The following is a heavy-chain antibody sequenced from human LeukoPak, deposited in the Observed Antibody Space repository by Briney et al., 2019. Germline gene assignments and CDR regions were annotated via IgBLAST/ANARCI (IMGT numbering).Heavy chain of an antibody. CDR3: ARGQTYYYDSSGYYSPVGAFDI. CDR2: IRSDGSDK. Sequence: GGSLRLSCAASGFTFSNYDMHWARQAPGKGLEWVTFIRSDGSDKYYADSVKGRFTISRDNSRNTLYLQMNSLRAEDTAVYYCARGQTYYYDSSGYYSPVGAFDIWGQGTMVTVSS. V-gene: IGHV3-30*02. CDR1: GFTFSNYD. D-gene: IGHD3-22*01. J-gene: IGHJ3*02.